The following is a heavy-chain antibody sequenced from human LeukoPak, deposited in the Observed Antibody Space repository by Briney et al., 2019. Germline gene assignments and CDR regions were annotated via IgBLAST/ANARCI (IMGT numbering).Heavy chain of an antibody. J-gene: IGHJ6*02. V-gene: IGHV3-30-3*01. D-gene: IGHD6-13*01. CDR2: ISYDGSNK. CDR3: ARARSHSSSPSPDYYYYGMDV. Sequence: GGSLRLSCAASGFTFSSYAMPWVRQAPGKGLEWVAVISYDGSNKYYADSVKGRFTISRDNSKNTLYLQMSSLRAEDTAVYYCARARSHSSSPSPDYYYYGMDVWGQGTTVTVSS. CDR1: GFTFSSYA.